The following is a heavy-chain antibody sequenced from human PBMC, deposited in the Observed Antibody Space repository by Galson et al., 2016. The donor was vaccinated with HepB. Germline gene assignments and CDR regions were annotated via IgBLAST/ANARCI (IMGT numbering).Heavy chain of an antibody. CDR1: GHTLNDFS. D-gene: IGHD4-23*01. Sequence: SVKVSCKVSGHTLNDFSMHWVRQAPGKGPEWVGTLDPEEGETIDEQKFQGRLTLTEDTSTDTAYMELRSLRSDDTAFYFCATNTRGAVLTVFNIWAQGTMVSVST. CDR2: LDPEEGET. V-gene: IGHV1-24*01. CDR3: ATNTRGAVLTVFNI. J-gene: IGHJ3*02.